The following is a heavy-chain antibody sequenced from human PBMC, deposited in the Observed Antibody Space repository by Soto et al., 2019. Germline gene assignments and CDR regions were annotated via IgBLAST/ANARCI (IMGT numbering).Heavy chain of an antibody. Sequence: EVQLVESGGGLVKPGGSLRLSCAASGFTFSSYSMNWVRQAPGKGLEWVSSISSSSSYIYYADSVKGPFTISRDTAKNSLYLQMNSLRAEDTAVYYCARKMAAAIGAFDIWGQGTMVTVSS. CDR3: ARKMAAAIGAFDI. CDR2: ISSSSSYI. D-gene: IGHD6-13*01. J-gene: IGHJ3*02. CDR1: GFTFSSYS. V-gene: IGHV3-21*01.